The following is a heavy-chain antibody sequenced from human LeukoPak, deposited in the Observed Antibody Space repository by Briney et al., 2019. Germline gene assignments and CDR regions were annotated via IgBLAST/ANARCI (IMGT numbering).Heavy chain of an antibody. D-gene: IGHD6-19*01. Sequence: PSETLSLTRAVSGASISGSGYYWGWIRQPPGKGLEWVGHIYYRGSTYYNPSLKSRVTISVDTSKNQFSLKLSSVTAADTAVYYCARATRPAGGSSGWYYAFDIWGQGTMVTVSS. CDR1: GASISGSGYY. V-gene: IGHV4-39*07. CDR2: IYYRGST. CDR3: ARATRPAGGSSGWYYAFDI. J-gene: IGHJ3*02.